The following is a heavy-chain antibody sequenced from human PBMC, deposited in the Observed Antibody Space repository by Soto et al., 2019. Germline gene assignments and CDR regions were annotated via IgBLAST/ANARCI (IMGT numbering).Heavy chain of an antibody. Sequence: GESLKISCEGSGYPFPTYLITWVRQMPGKGLEWMGRIDPHDSYTTYGPSFQGHVSISIDKSIRTAYLRWSSLKASDTAIYYCARHGFYGFDIWGRGTMVTVSS. D-gene: IGHD2-2*03. CDR3: ARHGFYGFDI. V-gene: IGHV5-10-1*01. CDR2: IDPHDSYT. CDR1: GYPFPTYL. J-gene: IGHJ3*02.